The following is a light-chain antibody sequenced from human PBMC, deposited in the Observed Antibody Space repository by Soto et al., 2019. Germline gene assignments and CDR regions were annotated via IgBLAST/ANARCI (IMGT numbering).Light chain of an antibody. CDR2: DAS. CDR1: QSVSSY. CDR3: QQRSNWPVT. Sequence: EMVLTQSPGTLSLSPGERATLSCSASQSVSSYLAWYQQKPGQAPRLLIYDASTRATGISARFSGSGSGTDFTLTISSLEPEDFAVYYCQQRSNWPVTFGEGTKVEVK. V-gene: IGKV3-11*01. J-gene: IGKJ1*01.